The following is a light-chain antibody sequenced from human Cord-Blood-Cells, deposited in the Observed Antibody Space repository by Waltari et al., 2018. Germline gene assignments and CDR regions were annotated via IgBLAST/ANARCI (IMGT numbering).Light chain of an antibody. CDR1: QRVSSY. J-gene: IGKJ3*01. CDR3: QQRSNWPPVT. CDR2: DAS. V-gene: IGKV3-11*01. Sequence: EIVLTQSPANLSLSPGERATLSCRASQRVSSYLAWYQQKPGQAPRLLIYDASNRATGIPARFSGSGSGTDFTLTISSLEPEDFAVYYCQQRSNWPPVTFGPGTKVDIK.